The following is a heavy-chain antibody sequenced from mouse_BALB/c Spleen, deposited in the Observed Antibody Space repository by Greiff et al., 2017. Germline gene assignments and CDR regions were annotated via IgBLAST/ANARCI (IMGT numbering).Heavy chain of an antibody. D-gene: IGHD2-4*01. CDR1: GFTFSSYA. V-gene: IGHV5-9-4*01. CDR3: ATDDYDGFAY. Sequence: EVQGVESGGGLVKPGGSLKLSCAASGFTFSSYAMSWVRQSPEKRLEWVAEISSGGSYTYYPDTVTGRFTISRDNAKNTLYLEMSSLRSEDTAMYYCATDDYDGFAYWGQGTLVTVSA. CDR2: ISSGGSYT. J-gene: IGHJ3*01.